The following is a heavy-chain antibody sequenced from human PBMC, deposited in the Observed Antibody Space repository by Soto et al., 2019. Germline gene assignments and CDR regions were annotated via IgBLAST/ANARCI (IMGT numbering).Heavy chain of an antibody. CDR3: ARDSSGYPEHAFDI. CDR1: GYTFTGYY. V-gene: IGHV1-2*02. CDR2: INPNSGGT. Sequence: ASVKVSCKASGYTFTGYYMHWVRQAPGQGLEWMGWINPNSGGTNYAQKFQGRVTMTRDTSISTAYMELSRLRSDDTAVYYCARDSSGYPEHAFDIWGQGTLFTVSS. J-gene: IGHJ3*02. D-gene: IGHD3-22*01.